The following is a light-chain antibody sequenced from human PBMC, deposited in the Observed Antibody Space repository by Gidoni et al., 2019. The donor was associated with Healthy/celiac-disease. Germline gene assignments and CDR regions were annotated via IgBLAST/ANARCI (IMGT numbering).Light chain of an antibody. CDR1: KLGDKY. J-gene: IGLJ2*01. V-gene: IGLV3-1*01. Sequence: SSDLTQPPSVSVSPGQTASITCSGDKLGDKYACWYQQKPGQSPVLVIYQDSKRPSGIPERFSGSNSGNTATLTISGTQAMDEADYYCQAWDSSTAGVVFGGGTKLTVL. CDR2: QDS. CDR3: QAWDSSTAGVV.